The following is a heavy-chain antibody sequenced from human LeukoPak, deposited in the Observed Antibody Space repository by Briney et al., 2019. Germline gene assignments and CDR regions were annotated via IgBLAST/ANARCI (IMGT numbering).Heavy chain of an antibody. J-gene: IGHJ5*02. CDR2: INTNTGNP. D-gene: IGHD6-13*01. Sequence: ASVKVSCKASGYTFTSYAMNWVRQAPGQGLEWMGWINTNTGNPTYARGFTGRFVFSLDTSVSTAYLQISSLKAEDTAVYYCARDGGSPSVAAAGSNWFDPWGQGTLVTVSS. CDR3: ARDGGSPSVAAAGSNWFDP. V-gene: IGHV7-4-1*02. CDR1: GYTFTSYA.